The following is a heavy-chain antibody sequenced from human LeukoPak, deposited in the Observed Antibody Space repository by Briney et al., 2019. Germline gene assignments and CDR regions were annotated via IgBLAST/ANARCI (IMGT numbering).Heavy chain of an antibody. J-gene: IGHJ3*02. CDR1: GGTFSSYA. V-gene: IGHV1-69*13. CDR2: IIPIFGTA. D-gene: IGHD4-23*01. CDR3: ARAPDYGGNSCAFDI. Sequence: SVKVSCKASGGTFSSYAISWVRQAPGQGLEWMGGIIPIFGTANYAQKFQGRVTITADESTSTAYMELSSLRSEDTAVYYCARAPDYGGNSCAFDIWGQGTMVTVSS.